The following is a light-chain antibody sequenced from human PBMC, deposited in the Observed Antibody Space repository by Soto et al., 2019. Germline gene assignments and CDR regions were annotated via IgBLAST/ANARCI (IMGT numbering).Light chain of an antibody. CDR2: WAS. CDR1: QTVLFSSNNKNY. J-gene: IGKJ4*01. CDR3: QQYYDTPPFT. Sequence: DIVMTQSPDSLAVSLGERATINCRSSQTVLFSSNNKNYLAWYQQKPGHPPKLLIYWASTRESGVPDRFSGSGSGTDFTLTISSLQAEDVAVNDCQQYYDTPPFTFGGGTKVEIK. V-gene: IGKV4-1*01.